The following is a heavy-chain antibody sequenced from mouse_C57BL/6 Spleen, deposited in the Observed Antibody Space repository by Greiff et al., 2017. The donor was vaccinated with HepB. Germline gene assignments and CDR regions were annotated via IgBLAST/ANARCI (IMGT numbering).Heavy chain of an antibody. J-gene: IGHJ1*03. CDR2: IDPSDSYT. Sequence: VQLQQPGAELVKPGASVKLSCKASGYTFTSYWMQWVKQRPGQGLEWIGEIDPSDSYTNYNQKFKGKATLTVDTSSSTAYMQLSSLTSEDSAVYYCAYYYSLGRYFDVWGTGTTVTVSS. D-gene: IGHD1-1*01. V-gene: IGHV1-50*01. CDR1: GYTFTSYW. CDR3: AYYYSLGRYFDV.